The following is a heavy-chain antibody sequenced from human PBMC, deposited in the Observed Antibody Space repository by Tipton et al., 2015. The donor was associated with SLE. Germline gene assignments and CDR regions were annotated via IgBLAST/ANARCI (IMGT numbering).Heavy chain of an antibody. CDR3: ARGPYSGSRF. CDR2: IKLDGSEK. J-gene: IGHJ4*02. V-gene: IGHV3-7*04. Sequence: SLRLSCAASGFAFSSYWMSWVRQTPGKGLEWVANIKLDGSEKYYVDSVKGRFTISRDNAKNSLYLQMNNPRAEDMAVYYCARGPYSGSRFWGQGTLVTVSS. D-gene: IGHD1-26*01. CDR1: GFAFSSYW.